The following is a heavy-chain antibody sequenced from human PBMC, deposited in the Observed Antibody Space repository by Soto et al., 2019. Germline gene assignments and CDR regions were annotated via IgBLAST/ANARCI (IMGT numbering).Heavy chain of an antibody. CDR1: GFTFNSAW. V-gene: IGHV3-15*02. J-gene: IGHJ4*02. D-gene: IGHD2-2*01. Sequence: EVPLVESGGALVKPGESLTLSCAASGFTFNSAWMTWVPQAPGKGRGGVGRIKSWTDGGRVDTAAPVKGRFTISRDDSKNTFYLQMNSLKSEDTAVYYCTTWRREKSCTSVSCYGDGAYWGQGTLVTVSS. CDR2: IKSWTDGGRV. CDR3: TTWRREKSCTSVSCYGDGAY.